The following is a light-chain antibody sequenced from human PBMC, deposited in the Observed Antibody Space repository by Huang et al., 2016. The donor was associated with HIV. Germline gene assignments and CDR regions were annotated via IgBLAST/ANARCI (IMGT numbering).Light chain of an antibody. CDR2: KSS. Sequence: DIQLTQSPSTLSASVGDRVNITCRASQRITSWLAWYQQKPGKAPKLLIYKSSILESEVPSRFSGRGSGSEFTLNISSLQPDDFATYYCQKYKNYWTFGQGTRVEIK. CDR1: QRITSW. V-gene: IGKV1-5*03. CDR3: QKYKNYWT. J-gene: IGKJ1*01.